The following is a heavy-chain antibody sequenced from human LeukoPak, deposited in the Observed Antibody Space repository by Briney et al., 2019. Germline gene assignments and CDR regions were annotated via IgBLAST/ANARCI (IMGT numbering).Heavy chain of an antibody. CDR3: AREAHSRHGGYGHYFDY. Sequence: SQTLSLTCSVSGGSISSSNYYWGWIRQPPGKGLEWIGSIYHSGSTYYNPSLKSRVTISVDTSKSQFSLKLSSVTAADTAVYYCAREAHSRHGGYGHYFDYWGQGSLVTVSS. CDR1: GGSISSSNYY. CDR2: IYHSGST. D-gene: IGHD5-12*01. J-gene: IGHJ4*02. V-gene: IGHV4-39*07.